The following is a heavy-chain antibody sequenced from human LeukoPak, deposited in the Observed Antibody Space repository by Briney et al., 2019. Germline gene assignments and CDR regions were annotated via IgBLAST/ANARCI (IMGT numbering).Heavy chain of an antibody. Sequence: GGSLRLSCAASGFTFSSYSMNWVRQAPGKGLEWVSYISSSSSTIYYADSVKGRFTISRDNAKNSLYLQMNSLRAEDTAVYYCARSNALLLWFGQPELFDYWGQGTLVTVSS. J-gene: IGHJ4*02. CDR1: GFTFSSYS. D-gene: IGHD3-10*01. CDR2: ISSSSSTI. V-gene: IGHV3-48*04. CDR3: ARSNALLLWFGQPELFDY.